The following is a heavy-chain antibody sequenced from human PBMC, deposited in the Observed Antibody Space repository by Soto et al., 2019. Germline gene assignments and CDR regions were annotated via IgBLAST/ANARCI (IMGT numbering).Heavy chain of an antibody. J-gene: IGHJ6*02. CDR1: GDTFSSYS. CDR2: IVPIFGTT. D-gene: IGHD3-10*01. V-gene: IGHV1-69*13. CDR3: AANSLGGGSQGGV. Sequence: GASVKVSCKASGDTFSSYSISWVRQAPGQGLEWMGGIVPIFGTTVYAPRLQGRVTITADGPTSTSYMELSGLTFEDTAVYYCAANSLGGGSQGGVWGQGTTVTVSS.